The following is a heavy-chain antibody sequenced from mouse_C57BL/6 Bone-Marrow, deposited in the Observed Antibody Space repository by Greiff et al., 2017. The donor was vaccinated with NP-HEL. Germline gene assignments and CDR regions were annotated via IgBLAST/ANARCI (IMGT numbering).Heavy chain of an antibody. D-gene: IGHD1-1*01. CDR2: ISNGGGST. J-gene: IGHJ4*01. Sequence: EVQVVESGGGLVQPGGSLKLSCAASGFTFSDYYMYWVRQTPEKRLEWVAYISNGGGSTYYPDTVKGRFTISRDNAKNTLYLQMSRLKSEDTAMYYCARYYYGVGNYAMDYWGQGTSVTVSS. CDR1: GFTFSDYY. V-gene: IGHV5-12*01. CDR3: ARYYYGVGNYAMDY.